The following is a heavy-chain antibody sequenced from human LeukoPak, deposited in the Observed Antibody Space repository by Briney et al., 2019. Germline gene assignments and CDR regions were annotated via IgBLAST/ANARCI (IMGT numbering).Heavy chain of an antibody. V-gene: IGHV1-69*13. CDR1: GGTFSSYA. Sequence: SVKVSCKASGGTFSSYAISWVRQAPGQGLEWMGGIIPIFGTANYAQEFQGRVTITADESTSTAYMELSSLRSEDTAVYYCARARGYSYGYGVDYWGQGTLVTVSS. D-gene: IGHD5-18*01. CDR3: ARARGYSYGYGVDY. CDR2: IIPIFGTA. J-gene: IGHJ4*02.